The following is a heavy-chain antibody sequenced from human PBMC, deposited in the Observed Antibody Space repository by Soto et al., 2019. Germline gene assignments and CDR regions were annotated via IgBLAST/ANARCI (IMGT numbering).Heavy chain of an antibody. CDR3: AREGYSYGYVGY. CDR2: ISSSSSYI. Sequence: EVQLVESGGGLVKPGGPLRLSCEASGLTFRSYGMNGSRQPPGKGLEWVSSISSSSSYIYYADSVKGRFTISRDNAKNSLYLQMNSLRAEDTAVYYCAREGYSYGYVGYWGQGTLVTVSS. D-gene: IGHD5-18*01. J-gene: IGHJ4*02. V-gene: IGHV3-21*01. CDR1: GLTFRSYG.